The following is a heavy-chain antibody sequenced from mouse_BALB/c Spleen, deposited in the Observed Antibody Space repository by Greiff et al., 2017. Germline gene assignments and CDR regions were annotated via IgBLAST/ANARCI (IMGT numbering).Heavy chain of an antibody. CDR2: INPSNGRT. V-gene: IGHV1S81*02. J-gene: IGHJ4*01. D-gene: IGHD3-3*01. CDR1: GYTFTSYW. Sequence: QDQLQQPGAELVKPGASVKLSCKASGYTFTSYWMHWVKQRPGQGLEWIGEINPSNGRTNYNEKFKSKATLTVDKSSSTAYMQLSSLTSEDSAVYYCARKRGGTFYAMDYWGQGTSVTVSS. CDR3: ARKRGGTFYAMDY.